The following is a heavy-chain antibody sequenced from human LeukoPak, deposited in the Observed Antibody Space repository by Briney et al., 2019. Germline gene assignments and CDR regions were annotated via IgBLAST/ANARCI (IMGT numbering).Heavy chain of an antibody. J-gene: IGHJ4*02. CDR2: INKDGGEK. D-gene: IGHD1-26*01. CDR3: VKDSPPRYSGSPPAY. V-gene: IGHV3-7*03. CDR1: GFTFSSYW. Sequence: PGGSLRLSGAASGFTFSSYWMSWVRQAPGKGLEWVANINKDGGEKYYVDSVKGRFTISRDNAKTSLYLQMNSLRADDTAVYYCVKDSPPRYSGSPPAYWGQGTLVTVSS.